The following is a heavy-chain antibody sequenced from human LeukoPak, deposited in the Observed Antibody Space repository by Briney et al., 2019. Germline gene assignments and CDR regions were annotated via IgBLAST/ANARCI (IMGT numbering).Heavy chain of an antibody. J-gene: IGHJ4*02. CDR1: GFTFDDYA. V-gene: IGHV3-9*03. Sequence: GRSLRLPCAASGFTFDDYAMHWVRQAPGKGLEWVSGNSWNSCSIGYADSVKGRFTISRDNAKNSLYLQMNSLRAEDMALYYCAARSNRGYSSGWYYFDYWGQGTLVTVSS. D-gene: IGHD6-19*01. CDR2: NSWNSCSI. CDR3: AARSNRGYSSGWYYFDY.